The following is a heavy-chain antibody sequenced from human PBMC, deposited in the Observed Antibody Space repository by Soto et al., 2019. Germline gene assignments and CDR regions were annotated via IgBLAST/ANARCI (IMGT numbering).Heavy chain of an antibody. Sequence: GGSLRLSCAASGFTFSSYGMHWVRQAPGKGLEWVAVIWYDGSNKYYADSVKGRFTISRDNSKNTLYLQMNSLRAEDTAVYYCARESHNYYYYYMDVWGKGTTVTVSS. CDR3: ARESHNYYYYYMDV. CDR2: IWYDGSNK. J-gene: IGHJ6*03. CDR1: GFTFSSYG. V-gene: IGHV3-33*01.